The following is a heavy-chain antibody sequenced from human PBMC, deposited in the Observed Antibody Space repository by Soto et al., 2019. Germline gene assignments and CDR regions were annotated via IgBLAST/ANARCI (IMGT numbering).Heavy chain of an antibody. D-gene: IGHD3-10*01. J-gene: IGHJ3*02. CDR2: IWYDGSNK. Sequence: QVQLVESGGGVVQPGRSLRLSSAATRFTFSSYGMHWVRQAPGKGLEWVAVIWYDGSNKYYADSVEARFTTSRDNSKNRRNLQVNGLRAEDRAVYYGARDGGYYGSEEGAFDIWGQGTMVTVTS. CDR1: RFTFSSYG. V-gene: IGHV3-33*01. CDR3: ARDGGYYGSEEGAFDI.